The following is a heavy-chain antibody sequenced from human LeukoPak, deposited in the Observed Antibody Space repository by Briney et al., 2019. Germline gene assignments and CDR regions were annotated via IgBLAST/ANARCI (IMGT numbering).Heavy chain of an antibody. CDR3: AKGDFDYGVDYYFDY. V-gene: IGHV3-30*18. Sequence: GGTLRLSCSASGFTFSSYDMHWVRPAPGKGLEWVTFISYDGRDTYYADSVMGRFTVTRDNSKNTLYLQMNSLRVEDTAVCYCAKGDFDYGVDYYFDYWGQGTLVTVSS. D-gene: IGHD4-17*01. CDR1: GFTFSSYD. J-gene: IGHJ4*02. CDR2: ISYDGRDT.